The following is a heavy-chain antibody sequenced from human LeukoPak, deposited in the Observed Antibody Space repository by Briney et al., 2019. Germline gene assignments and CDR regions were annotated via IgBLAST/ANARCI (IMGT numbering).Heavy chain of an antibody. V-gene: IGHV2-70*01. D-gene: IGHD3-22*01. Sequence: ESGPTLVNPTQTLTLTCNLSGFSLTTPGMCVSWIRQPPGKALECPGLIDWDDDRCYSSSLKTRLTISKGTSENQVVLTMSNMDPVDTATYYCARAMGSSGYYSSFDSWGRGILVTVCS. CDR3: ARAMGSSGYYSSFDS. CDR2: IDWDDDR. CDR1: GFSLTTPGMC. J-gene: IGHJ4*02.